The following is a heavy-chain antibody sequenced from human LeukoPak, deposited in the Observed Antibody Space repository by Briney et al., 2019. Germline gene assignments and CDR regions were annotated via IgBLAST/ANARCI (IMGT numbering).Heavy chain of an antibody. CDR3: AKDLNSSLDY. J-gene: IGHJ4*02. V-gene: IGHV3-30*18. CDR1: GFTFSSYG. CDR2: ISYDGSNK. D-gene: IGHD6-19*01. Sequence: GGSLRLSCAASGFTFSSYGMHWVRQAPGKGLEWVAIISYDGSNKYYADSVKGRFAISRENSKNTLYLQMNSLRAEDTAVYYCAKDLNSSLDYWGQGTLVTVSS.